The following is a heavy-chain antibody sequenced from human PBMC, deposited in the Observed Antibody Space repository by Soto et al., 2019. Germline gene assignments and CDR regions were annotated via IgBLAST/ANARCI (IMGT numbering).Heavy chain of an antibody. CDR1: GFPFSSFA. CDR2: ISGSDGST. D-gene: IGHD6-13*01. V-gene: IGHV3-23*01. CDR3: ARRLSSWYFDY. J-gene: IGHJ4*02. Sequence: PGGSLRLSCAASGFPFSSFAMNWVRQAPGKGLEWVSVISGSDGSTYYADSVKGRFTISRDNSKNTPNLQMNSLRAEDTAVYYCARRLSSWYFDYWGQGT.